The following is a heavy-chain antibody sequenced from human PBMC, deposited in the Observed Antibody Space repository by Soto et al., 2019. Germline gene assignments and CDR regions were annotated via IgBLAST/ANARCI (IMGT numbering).Heavy chain of an antibody. Sequence: QLQLQESGPGLVKPSETLSLTCTVSGGSISSSSYYWGWIRQPPGKGLEWIGSIYYSGSTYYNPSLKSRVTIQVDTSNHQFSRKLSAVTAADTAVYYLARHDPIIMITFGGVIVLKGKDDVAIWGQGTMVTVSS. CDR1: GGSISSSSYY. J-gene: IGHJ3*02. CDR3: ARHDPIIMITFGGVIVLKGKDDVAI. CDR2: IYYSGST. V-gene: IGHV4-39*01. D-gene: IGHD3-16*02.